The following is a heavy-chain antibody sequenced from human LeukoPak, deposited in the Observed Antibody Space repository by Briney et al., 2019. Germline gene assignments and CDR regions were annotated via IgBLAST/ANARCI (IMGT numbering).Heavy chain of an antibody. J-gene: IGHJ4*02. V-gene: IGHV4-34*01. Sequence: PLETLSLTCAVYGGSFSGYYWSWIRQTPGKGLEWIGEINHSGYTNYNPSLKSRVTMSVDTSKNQFSLKLSSVTAADTAVYYCAYPPYSMSPQWGQGTLVPVSS. CDR3: AYPPYSMSPQ. CDR2: INHSGYT. CDR1: GGSFSGYY. D-gene: IGHD6-13*01.